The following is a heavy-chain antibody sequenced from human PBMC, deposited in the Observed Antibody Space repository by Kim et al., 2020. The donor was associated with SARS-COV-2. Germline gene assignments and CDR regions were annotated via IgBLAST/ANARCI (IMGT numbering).Heavy chain of an antibody. Sequence: DTTKRRFTLSRDNAKTTLYMQMNSLRAEDTAVYYCARDVRTGITATSAFDIWGQGTMVTVSS. D-gene: IGHD1-20*01. CDR3: ARDVRTGITATSAFDI. J-gene: IGHJ3*02. V-gene: IGHV3-74*01.